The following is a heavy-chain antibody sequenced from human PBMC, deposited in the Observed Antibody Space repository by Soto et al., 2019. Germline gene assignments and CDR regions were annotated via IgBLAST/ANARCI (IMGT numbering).Heavy chain of an antibody. CDR2: INHSGST. J-gene: IGHJ5*02. Sequence: KLRKTLSLTCAVYGGSFSGYYWSWIRQPPGKGLEWIGEINHSGSTNYNPSLKSRVTISVDTAKNQFSLKLTSVTAADTAVYYCAREGLGSFDWLRNWFDPWGQGTLVTSPQ. CDR1: GGSFSGYY. D-gene: IGHD3-9*01. CDR3: AREGLGSFDWLRNWFDP. V-gene: IGHV4-34*01.